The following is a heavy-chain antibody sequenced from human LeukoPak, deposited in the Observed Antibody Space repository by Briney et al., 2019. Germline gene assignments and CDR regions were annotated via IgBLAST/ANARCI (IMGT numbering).Heavy chain of an antibody. D-gene: IGHD3-22*01. CDR3: AKGGYSPRSYYYDSSGYDY. J-gene: IGHJ4*02. CDR2: ISGSGGRT. Sequence: GGSLRLSCAASGFTSSSYAMSWVRHAPGEGVERGSAISGSGGRTYYADSVKGRFTISRDNTKNTLYLQMNRLRAEDTAVYYCAKGGYSPRSYYYDSSGYDYWGQGTLVTVSS. CDR1: GFTSSSYA. V-gene: IGHV3-23*01.